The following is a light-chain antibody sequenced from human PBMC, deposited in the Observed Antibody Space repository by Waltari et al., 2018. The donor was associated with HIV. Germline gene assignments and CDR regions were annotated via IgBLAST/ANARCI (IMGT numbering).Light chain of an antibody. Sequence: QSALTQPASVSGSPGQSITISCIGSSSDVGAHDYVSWYQHHPGKAPKLLIDEVTHRPSELSARAYGSKSGNTASLTISGLQADDEADYYCGSYPTTSSLGVFGGGTKLTVL. J-gene: IGLJ2*01. V-gene: IGLV2-14*01. CDR3: GSYPTTSSLGV. CDR1: SSDVGAHDY. CDR2: EVT.